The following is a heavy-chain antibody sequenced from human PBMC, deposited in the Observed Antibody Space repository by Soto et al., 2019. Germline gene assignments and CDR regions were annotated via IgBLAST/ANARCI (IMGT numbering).Heavy chain of an antibody. V-gene: IGHV4-30-4*01. J-gene: IGHJ4*02. CDR1: GGSISSGDYY. CDR2: IYYSGST. CDR3: ARVGSSIATRPFDY. D-gene: IGHD6-6*01. Sequence: QVQLQESGPGLVKPSQTLSLTCTVSGGSISSGDYYWSWIRQPPGKGLEWIGYIYYSGSTYYNPSLKSGVTISVETSTNQFSPKRSSVTAVDTAVYYSARVGSSIATRPFDYWGQGTLVTVSS.